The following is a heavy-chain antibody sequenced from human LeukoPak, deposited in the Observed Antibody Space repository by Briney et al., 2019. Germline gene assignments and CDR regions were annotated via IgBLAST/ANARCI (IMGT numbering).Heavy chain of an antibody. CDR3: AILYYYVSSPKGFVDY. CDR1: GYTFTSYY. D-gene: IGHD3-22*01. V-gene: IGHV1-46*01. J-gene: IGHJ4*02. Sequence: RASVKVSCKASGYTFTSYYMHWVRQAPGQGLEWMGIINPSGGSTSYAQKFQGRVTMTRDMSTSTVYMELSSLRSEDTAVYYCAILYYYVSSPKGFVDYWGQGTLVTVSS. CDR2: INPSGGST.